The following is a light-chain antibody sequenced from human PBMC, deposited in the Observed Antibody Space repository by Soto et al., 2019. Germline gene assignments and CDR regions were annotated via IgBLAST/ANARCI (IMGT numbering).Light chain of an antibody. V-gene: IGLV1-40*01. CDR1: SSNIGAGYD. Sequence: QPVLTQPPSVSGAPGQRVTISCTGSSSNIGAGYDVHWYQQLPGTAPKLLIYGNSNRPSGVPDRFSGSKSGTSASLAITGLQAEDVADYYCQSYDSSLSGSVFGGGTQLTVL. CDR2: GNS. J-gene: IGLJ7*01. CDR3: QSYDSSLSGSV.